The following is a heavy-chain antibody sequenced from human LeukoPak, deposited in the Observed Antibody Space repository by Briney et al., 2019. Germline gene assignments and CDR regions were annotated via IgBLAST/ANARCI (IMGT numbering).Heavy chain of an antibody. CDR3: VKGLSDDLLTGTSKY. CDR1: GFTFSNYA. CDR2: ISGSGGTT. Sequence: GGSLRLSCAASGFTFSNYAMSWVCQAPGKGLAWVSIISGSGGTTYYGDSVKGRFTISRDNSKNTLFLQMNSLRAEDTAVYYCVKGLSDDLLTGTSKYWGQGTLVAVSS. V-gene: IGHV3-23*01. J-gene: IGHJ4*02. D-gene: IGHD3-9*01.